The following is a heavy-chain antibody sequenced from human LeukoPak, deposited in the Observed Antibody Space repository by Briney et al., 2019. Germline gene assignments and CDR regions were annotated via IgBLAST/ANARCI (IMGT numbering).Heavy chain of an antibody. CDR1: GYTFTGYY. J-gene: IGHJ6*02. Sequence: SVKVSCKASGYTFTGYYMHWVRQAPGQGLEWMGWINPNSGGTNYAQKFQGRVTMTRDTSISTAYMELSRLRSDDTAVYYCASSNVLLWFGELLNYYYYGMDVWGQGTTVTVS. V-gene: IGHV1-2*02. D-gene: IGHD3-10*01. CDR2: INPNSGGT. CDR3: ASSNVLLWFGELLNYYYYGMDV.